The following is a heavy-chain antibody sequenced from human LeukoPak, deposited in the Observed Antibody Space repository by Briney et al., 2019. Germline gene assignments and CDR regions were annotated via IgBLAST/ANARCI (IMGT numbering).Heavy chain of an antibody. CDR3: AKDRDSSGWYSARTYDY. CDR1: GFTFSSYG. D-gene: IGHD6-19*01. CDR2: ISYDGSNK. Sequence: GRSLRLSCAASGFTFSSYGMHWVRQAPGKGLERVAVISYDGSNKYYADSVKGRFTISRDNSKNTLYLQMNSLRAEDTAVYYCAKDRDSSGWYSARTYDYWGQGTLVTVSS. V-gene: IGHV3-30*18. J-gene: IGHJ4*02.